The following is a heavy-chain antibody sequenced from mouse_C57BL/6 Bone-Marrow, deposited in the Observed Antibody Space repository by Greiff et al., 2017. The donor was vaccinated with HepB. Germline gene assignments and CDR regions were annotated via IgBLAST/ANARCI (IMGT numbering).Heavy chain of an antibody. J-gene: IGHJ2*01. CDR3: ARGVGFYYGYYYGY. CDR1: GYTFTSYW. Sequence: VQLQQPGAELVKPGASVKLSCKASGYTFTSYWMHWVKQRPGQGLEWIGMIHPSSGSTNYNEKFKSKATLTVDKSSSTAYMQLSSLTSEDSAVYYCARGVGFYYGYYYGYWGHGTTLTV. CDR2: IHPSSGST. V-gene: IGHV1-64*01. D-gene: IGHD1-1*01.